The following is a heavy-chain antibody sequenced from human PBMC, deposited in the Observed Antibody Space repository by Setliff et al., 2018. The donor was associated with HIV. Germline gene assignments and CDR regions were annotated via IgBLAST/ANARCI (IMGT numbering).Heavy chain of an antibody. CDR3: ARQFSNSFDS. D-gene: IGHD7-27*01. CDR2: ISPYDLSE. V-gene: IGHV1-2*02. Sequence: GASVKVSCKASGYTFTDYFMHWVRQAPGQGLEWMGWISPYDLSERTSQRFRGRVTMTRDTSINAAYLDLSGLTSDDTAVYYCARQFSNSFDSWGQGTPVTVS. J-gene: IGHJ4*02. CDR1: GYTFTDYF.